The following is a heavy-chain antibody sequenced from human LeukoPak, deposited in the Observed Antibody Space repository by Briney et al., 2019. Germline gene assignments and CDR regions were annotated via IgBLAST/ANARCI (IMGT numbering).Heavy chain of an antibody. V-gene: IGHV3-15*01. CDR3: TGVSRSSWYDY. J-gene: IGHJ4*02. CDR2: IKSKTDGGTP. CDR1: GFTFSNAW. Sequence: KPGGSLRLSCAASGFTFSNAWMSWVRQAPGKELEWVGRIKSKTDGGTPDYAAPVKGRFTISRDDSKNTLYLQMNSLKTEDTAVYYCTGVSRSSWYDYWGQGTLVTVSS. D-gene: IGHD6-13*01.